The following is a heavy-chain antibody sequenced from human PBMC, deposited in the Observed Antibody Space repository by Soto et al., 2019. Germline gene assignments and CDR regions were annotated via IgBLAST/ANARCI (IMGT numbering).Heavy chain of an antibody. D-gene: IGHD3-10*01. CDR1: GGSISSGDYY. V-gene: IGHV4-30-4*01. CDR3: AGTINWVRGGQAHYYYYGMDV. J-gene: IGHJ6*02. CDR2: SYYSGST. Sequence: QVQLQESGPGLVKPSQTLSLTFPVSGGSISSGDYYWSSIRQPPGKGLDWIGYSYYSGSTYYNPSLKSRVTLSVATSKTQSALKRSSAPAADTAGYYRAGTINWVRGGQAHYYYYGMDVWGQGTTVTVS.